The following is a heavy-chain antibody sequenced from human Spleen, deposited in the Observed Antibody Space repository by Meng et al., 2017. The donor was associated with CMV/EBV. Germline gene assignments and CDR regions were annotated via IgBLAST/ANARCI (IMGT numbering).Heavy chain of an antibody. Sequence: GESLKISCAASGFTFSGFAMHWVRQASGKGLEWVGPIRSNVYATLYAASVKGRFTISRDDSKNTAYLQMNSLKTEDTALYYCARDVGSGWYADYWGQGTLVTVSS. CDR1: GFTFSGFA. V-gene: IGHV3-73*01. CDR3: ARDVGSGWYADY. CDR2: IRSNVYAT. J-gene: IGHJ4*02. D-gene: IGHD6-19*01.